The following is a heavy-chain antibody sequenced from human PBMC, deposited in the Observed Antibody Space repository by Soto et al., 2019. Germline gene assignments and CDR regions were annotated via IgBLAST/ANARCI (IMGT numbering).Heavy chain of an antibody. CDR2: INHSGST. CDR1: GGSFSGYY. J-gene: IGHJ4*02. CDR3: ARGLGRGLAGHYFDY. V-gene: IGHV4-34*01. Sequence: PSETLSLTCAVYGGSFSGYYWSWIRQPPGKGLEWIGEINHSGSTNYNPSLKSRVTISVDTSKNQFSLKLSSVTAADTAVYYCARGLGRGLAGHYFDYWGQGTLVTVSS.